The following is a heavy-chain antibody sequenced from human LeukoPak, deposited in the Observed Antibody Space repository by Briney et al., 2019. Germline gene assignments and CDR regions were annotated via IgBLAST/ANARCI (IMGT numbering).Heavy chain of an antibody. Sequence: SQTLSLTCTVSGGSISSGSYYWSWIRQPAGKGLEWIGRIYTSGSTNYNPSLKSRVTISVDTSKNQFSLKLSSVTAADTAVYYCARGRGSYYLALSDAFDIWGQGTMVTVSS. V-gene: IGHV4-61*02. CDR1: GGSISSGSYY. CDR2: IYTSGST. J-gene: IGHJ3*02. CDR3: ARGRGSYYLALSDAFDI. D-gene: IGHD1-26*01.